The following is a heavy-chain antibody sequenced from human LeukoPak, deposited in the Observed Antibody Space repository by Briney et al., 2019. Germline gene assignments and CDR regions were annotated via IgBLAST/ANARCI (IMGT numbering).Heavy chain of an antibody. D-gene: IGHD6-6*01. CDR2: IYHSGGT. J-gene: IGHJ1*01. CDR3: ARGGAARLHFQN. CDR1: GGSISTYY. V-gene: IGHV4-59*01. Sequence: SETLSLTCTVSGGSISTYYWNWIRQPPGKGLEWIGYIYHSGGTNYNPSLQSRVTISVDTSKNQSSLNLNSVTAADTAVYYCARGGAARLHFQNWGQGTLVTVSS.